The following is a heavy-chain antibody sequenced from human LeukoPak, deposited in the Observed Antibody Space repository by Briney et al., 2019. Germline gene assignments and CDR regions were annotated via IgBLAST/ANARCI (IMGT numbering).Heavy chain of an antibody. CDR3: ARGGGTALVTVTFDY. J-gene: IGHJ4*02. Sequence: PGGSLRLSCVVSGFTFSVSGMDWVRQALGKGLEWVSSISSNGFIYYADSVKGRFTISRDNSKNTLYLQMNSLRAEDTAVYYCARGGGTALVTVTFDYWGQGTLATVSS. CDR2: ISSNGFI. CDR1: GFTFSVSG. D-gene: IGHD5-18*01. V-gene: IGHV3-69-1*01.